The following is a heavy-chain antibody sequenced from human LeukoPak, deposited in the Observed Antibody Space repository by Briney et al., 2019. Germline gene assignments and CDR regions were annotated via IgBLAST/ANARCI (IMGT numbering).Heavy chain of an antibody. J-gene: IGHJ4*02. CDR1: GGSISSYY. V-gene: IGHV4-4*07. CDR3: ARVWTGYSNGWPFDY. Sequence: PSETLSLTCTVSGGSISSYYWSWIGQPAGKGLKWIGRIYPSGSTNYNPSLESRVTMSLDTSKNQFSLNLRSVTAADTAVYYCARVWTGYSNGWPFDYWGQGTLVTVSS. CDR2: IYPSGST. D-gene: IGHD6-19*01.